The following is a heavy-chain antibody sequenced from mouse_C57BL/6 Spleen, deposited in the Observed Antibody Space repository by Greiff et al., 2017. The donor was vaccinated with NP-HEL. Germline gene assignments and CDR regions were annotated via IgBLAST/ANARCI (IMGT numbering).Heavy chain of an antibody. Sequence: EVQLQQSGPGLVKPSQSLSLTCTVTGYSITSGYGWNWIRQFPGNKREWRGDISYSGSTNYNPSLKSRISNTRDTSKNQFFLQLNSVTTEDTATYYCARTARIKYWGRGTPLTVSS. V-gene: IGHV3-2*02. CDR1: GYSITSGYG. D-gene: IGHD1-2*01. CDR2: ISYSGST. CDR3: ARTARIKY. J-gene: IGHJ2*01.